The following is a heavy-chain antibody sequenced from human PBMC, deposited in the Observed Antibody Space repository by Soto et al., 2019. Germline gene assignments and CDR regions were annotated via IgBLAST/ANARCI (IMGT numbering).Heavy chain of an antibody. V-gene: IGHV3-15*07. CDR1: GFTFSNAW. D-gene: IGHD3-10*01. CDR3: TLVGSRPLWFGEFSYYGMDV. CDR2: IKSKTDGGTT. Sequence: GGSLRLSCAASGFTFSNAWMNWVRQAPGKGLEWVGRIKSKTDGGTTDYAAPVKGRFTISRDDSKNTLYLQMNSLKTEDTAVYYYTLVGSRPLWFGEFSYYGMDVWGQGTTVTVSS. J-gene: IGHJ6*02.